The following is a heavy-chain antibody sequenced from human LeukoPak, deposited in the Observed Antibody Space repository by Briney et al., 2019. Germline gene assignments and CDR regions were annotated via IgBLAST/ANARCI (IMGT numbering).Heavy chain of an antibody. CDR1: GFTFSKYW. Sequence: PGGSLRLSCAASGFTFSKYWMSWVCQAPGKGLEWVANIQQDGSEKYYVDSVKGRFTISRDNAKNSLYLQMNSLRAEDSAVYYCARAYFGVVIVGGMDVWGQGTTVTVSS. CDR2: IQQDGSEK. V-gene: IGHV3-7*01. CDR3: ARAYFGVVIVGGMDV. D-gene: IGHD3-3*01. J-gene: IGHJ6*02.